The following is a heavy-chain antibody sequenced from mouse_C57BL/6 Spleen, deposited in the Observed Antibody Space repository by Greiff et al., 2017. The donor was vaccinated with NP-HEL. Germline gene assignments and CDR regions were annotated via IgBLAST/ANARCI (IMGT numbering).Heavy chain of an antibody. CDR1: GYAFSSSW. V-gene: IGHV1-82*01. CDR2: IYPGDGDT. Sequence: VQLQQSGPELVKPGASVKISCKASGYAFSSSWMNWVKQRPGKGLEWIGRIYPGDGDTNYNGKFKGKATLTADKSSSTAYMQLSSLTSEDSAVYFCARRSTTVVEGFAYWGQGTLVTVSA. D-gene: IGHD1-1*01. CDR3: ARRSTTVVEGFAY. J-gene: IGHJ3*01.